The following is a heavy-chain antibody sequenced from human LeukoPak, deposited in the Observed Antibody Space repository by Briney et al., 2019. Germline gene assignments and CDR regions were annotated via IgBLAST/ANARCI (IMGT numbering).Heavy chain of an antibody. CDR1: GYTFIAFY. CDR2: INTNSGGT. V-gene: IGHV1-2*02. CDR3: VRVGYCSSSSCSSLDV. J-gene: IGHJ6*02. Sequence: ASVKVSCKTSGYTFIAFYLHWVRQAPGQGLEWMGWINTNSGGTNSAQKFQGRVAMTRDTSTRTVYMELSSLRSEETAVYYCVRVGYCSSSSCSSLDVWGQGTTVTVSS. D-gene: IGHD2-2*03.